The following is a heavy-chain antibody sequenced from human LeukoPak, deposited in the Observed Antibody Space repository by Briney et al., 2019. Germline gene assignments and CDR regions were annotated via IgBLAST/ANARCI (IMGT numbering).Heavy chain of an antibody. J-gene: IGHJ6*02. CDR2: ISSSSSYI. CDR1: GFTFSSYS. CDR3: ASDFYGMDV. Sequence: GGSLRLSCAASGFTFSSYSMNWVRQAPGKGLEWVSSISSSSSYIYYADSVKGRFTISRDNSKNTLYLQMNSLRAEDTAVYYCASDFYGMDVWGQGTTVTVSS. V-gene: IGHV3-21*01.